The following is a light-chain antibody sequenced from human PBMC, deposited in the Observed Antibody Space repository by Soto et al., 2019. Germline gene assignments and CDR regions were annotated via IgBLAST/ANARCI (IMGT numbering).Light chain of an antibody. V-gene: IGKV3-11*01. CDR2: DAS. CDR1: QSVSTY. J-gene: IGKJ5*01. Sequence: DIVLTQSPATLSLSPGERATLSCRASQSVSTYVAWYQQKPGQAPRLLIYDASNRAAGIPARFSGGGSGTDFTLTISRLEPEDFAVYYCQHYTTSSITFGQGTRLEIK. CDR3: QHYTTSSIT.